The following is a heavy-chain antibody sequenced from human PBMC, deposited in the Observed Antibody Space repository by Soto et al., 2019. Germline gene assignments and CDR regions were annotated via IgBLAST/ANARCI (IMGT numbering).Heavy chain of an antibody. J-gene: IGHJ4*02. CDR1: GGSISSGGYY. D-gene: IGHD3-22*01. CDR2: IYYSGST. CDR3: ARVAEGIYDYYDSSGYYLYYFDY. Sequence: SETLSLTCTVSGGSISSGGYYWSWIRQHPGKGLEWIGYIYYSGSTYYNPSLKSRVTISVDTSKNQFSLKLSSVTAADTAVYYCARVAEGIYDYYDSSGYYLYYFDYWGQGTLVTVSS. V-gene: IGHV4-31*03.